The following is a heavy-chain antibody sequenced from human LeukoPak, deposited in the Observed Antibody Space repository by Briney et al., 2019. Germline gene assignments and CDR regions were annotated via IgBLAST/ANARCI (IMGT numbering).Heavy chain of an antibody. CDR2: ISGRGGST. D-gene: IGHD3-9*01. CDR3: AKAQLRYFDWLSPYYFDY. V-gene: IGHV3-23*01. J-gene: IGHJ4*02. Sequence: GGSLRLSCAASGFTFSSYAMSWVRQAPGKGLEWVSAISGRGGSTYYADSVKGRYSISRDNSKNTLYLQMNSLRVEDTAVYYCAKAQLRYFDWLSPYYFDYWGQGTLVPVSS. CDR1: GFTFSSYA.